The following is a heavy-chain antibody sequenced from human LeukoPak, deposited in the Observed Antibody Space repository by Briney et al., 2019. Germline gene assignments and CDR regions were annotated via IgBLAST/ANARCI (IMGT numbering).Heavy chain of an antibody. Sequence: GRSLRLSCAASGFTFSSYGMHWVRQAPGKGLEWVAVIWYDGSNKYYADSVKGRFTISRDNSKNTLYLQMNSLRAEDTAVYYCARFADSSSWYFDYWGQGTLVTVSS. D-gene: IGHD6-13*01. CDR3: ARFADSSSWYFDY. CDR1: GFTFSSYG. CDR2: IWYDGSNK. J-gene: IGHJ4*02. V-gene: IGHV3-33*01.